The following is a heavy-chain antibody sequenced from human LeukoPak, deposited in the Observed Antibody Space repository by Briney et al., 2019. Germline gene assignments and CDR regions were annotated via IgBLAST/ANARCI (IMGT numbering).Heavy chain of an antibody. CDR2: INPNSGGT. CDR3: ASARDGYNWGFDY. V-gene: IGHV1-2*02. CDR1: GYIFTNFG. J-gene: IGHJ4*02. Sequence: ASVKVSCKASGYIFTNFGISWVRQAPGQGLEWMGWINPNSGGTNYAQNFQGRVTMTRDTSITTAYMELRRLRSDDTAVYYCASARDGYNWGFDYWGQGTLVTVSS. D-gene: IGHD5-24*01.